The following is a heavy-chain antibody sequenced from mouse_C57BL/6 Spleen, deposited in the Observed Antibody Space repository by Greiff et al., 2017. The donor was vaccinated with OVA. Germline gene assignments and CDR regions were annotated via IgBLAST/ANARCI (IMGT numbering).Heavy chain of an antibody. J-gene: IGHJ1*03. CDR3: ARGRRSWYFDV. CDR1: GYTFTSYW. CDR2: IDPSDSYT. Sequence: QVQLQQPGAELVRPGTSVKLSCKASGYTFTSYWMHWVKQRPGQGLEWIGVIDPSDSYTNYNQKFKGKATLTVDTSSSTAYMQSSILTAEDSAVYYCARGRRSWYFDVWGTGTTVTVSS. V-gene: IGHV1-59*01.